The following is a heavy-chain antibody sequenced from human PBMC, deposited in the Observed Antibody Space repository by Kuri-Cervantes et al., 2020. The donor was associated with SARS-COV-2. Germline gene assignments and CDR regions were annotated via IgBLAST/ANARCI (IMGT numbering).Heavy chain of an antibody. D-gene: IGHD2-2*01. CDR2: IYHSGST. J-gene: IGHJ3*02. CDR1: GGSISSGYY. V-gene: IGHV4-38-2*02. Sequence: SETLSLTCTVSGGSISSGYYWGWIRQPPGKGLEWIGSIYHSGSTYYNPSLKSRVTISVDTSKNQFSLKLSSVTAADTGVYYCARGGAGYCSSTSCYLAFDIWGQGTMVTVSS. CDR3: ARGGAGYCSSTSCYLAFDI.